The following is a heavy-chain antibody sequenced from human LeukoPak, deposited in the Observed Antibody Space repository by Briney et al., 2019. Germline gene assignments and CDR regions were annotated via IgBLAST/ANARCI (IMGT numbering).Heavy chain of an antibody. J-gene: IGHJ5*02. Sequence: ASVNVSCKASGYTFTGYYMHWVRQAPGQGLEWMGWINPNSGGTNYAQKFQGRVTMTRDTSISTAYMELSRLRSDDTAVYYCARVNGLWFGEPWEGNHWFDPWGQGTLVTVSS. V-gene: IGHV1-2*02. CDR1: GYTFTGYY. D-gene: IGHD3-10*01. CDR2: INPNSGGT. CDR3: ARVNGLWFGEPWEGNHWFDP.